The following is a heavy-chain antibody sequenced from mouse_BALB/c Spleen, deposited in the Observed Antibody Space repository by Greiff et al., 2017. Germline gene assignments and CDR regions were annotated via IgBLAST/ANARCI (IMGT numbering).Heavy chain of an antibody. D-gene: IGHD2-1*01. V-gene: IGHV3-8*02. J-gene: IGHJ3*01. CDR3: ARHYYGNSFAY. CDR2: ISYSGST. CDR1: GDSITSGY. Sequence: EVKVVESGPSLVKPSQTLSLTCSVTGDSITSGYWNWIRKFPGNKLEYMGYISYSGSTYYNPSLKSRISITRDTSKNQYYLQLNSVTTEDTATYYCARHYYGNSFAYWGQGTLVTVSA.